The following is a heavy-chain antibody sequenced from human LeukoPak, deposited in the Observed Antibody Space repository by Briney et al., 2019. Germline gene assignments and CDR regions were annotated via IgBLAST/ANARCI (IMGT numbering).Heavy chain of an antibody. CDR2: IYYSGST. D-gene: IGHD6-6*01. CDR3: ARVAARPTFYYYMDV. Sequence: PSETLSLTCTVSGGSISSSSYYWGWIRQPPGKGLEWIGSIYYSGSTYYNPSLKSRVTISVDTSKNQFSLKLSSVTAADTAVYYCARVAARPTFYYYMDVWGKGTTVTVSS. J-gene: IGHJ6*03. CDR1: GGSISSSSYY. V-gene: IGHV4-39*07.